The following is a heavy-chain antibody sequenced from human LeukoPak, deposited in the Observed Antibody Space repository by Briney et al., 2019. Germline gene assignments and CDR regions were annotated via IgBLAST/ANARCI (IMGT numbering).Heavy chain of an antibody. CDR3: VRFLEWFQNWFDP. CDR1: GYTFTDYY. D-gene: IGHD3-3*01. J-gene: IGHJ5*02. CDR2: INSNSGGT. Sequence: ASVKVSCKASGYTFTDYYMHWVRQAPGQGLEWMGWINSNSGGTNYAQKFQGRVTMTRDTSISTAYMELSSLRSDDTAVYYCVRFLEWFQNWFDPWGQGTLVTVSS. V-gene: IGHV1-2*02.